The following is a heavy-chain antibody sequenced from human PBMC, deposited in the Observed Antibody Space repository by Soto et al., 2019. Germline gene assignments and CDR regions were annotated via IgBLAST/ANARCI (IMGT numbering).Heavy chain of an antibody. CDR3: AREPEGLDY. V-gene: IGHV3-7*01. CDR1: GFTFSSYW. CDR2: IKQDGREK. Sequence: GGSLRLSCAASGFTFSSYWMSWVRQAPGKGLEWVANIKQDGREKYYVDSVKGRFTISRDNAKNSLSLQMNSLRVEDTAVYYCAREPEGLDYWGQGTLVTVSS. J-gene: IGHJ4*02.